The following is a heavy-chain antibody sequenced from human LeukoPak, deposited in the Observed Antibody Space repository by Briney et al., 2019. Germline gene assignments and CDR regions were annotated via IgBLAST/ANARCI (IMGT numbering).Heavy chain of an antibody. CDR1: GFTFSSYE. J-gene: IGHJ4*02. Sequence: GGSLRLSCAASGFTFSSYEMNWVRQAPGKGLEWVSYISSSGSTIYYADSVKGRFTVSRDNAKNSLYLQMNSLRAEDTAVYYCGSMAAAGTFDYWGQGTLVTVSS. CDR2: ISSSGSTI. CDR3: GSMAAAGTFDY. D-gene: IGHD6-13*01. V-gene: IGHV3-48*03.